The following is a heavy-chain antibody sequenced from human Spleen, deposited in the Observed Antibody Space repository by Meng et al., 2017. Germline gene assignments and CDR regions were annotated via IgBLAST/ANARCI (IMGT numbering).Heavy chain of an antibody. D-gene: IGHD3-16*01. J-gene: IGHJ4*02. CDR1: GLTFSSYA. CDR3: VKPPPYADY. V-gene: IGHV3-23*04. Sequence: EVQLVESGGGLVKTGGSLRLSCAASGLTFSSYAMSWLRQAPGKGLEWVASISISGGSTYYTDSEKGRFTISRDNSKNTLYLQMTSLRAADTAVYYCVKPPPYADYWGQGTLVTVSS. CDR2: ISISGGST.